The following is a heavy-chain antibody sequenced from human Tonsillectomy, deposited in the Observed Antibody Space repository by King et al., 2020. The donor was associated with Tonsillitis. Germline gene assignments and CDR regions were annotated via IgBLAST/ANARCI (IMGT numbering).Heavy chain of an antibody. CDR2: IRSSGRTK. CDR1: GFTFSDYY. J-gene: IGHJ4*02. CDR3: ARGMPGIAVAGLFDY. V-gene: IGHV3-11*01. Sequence: VQLVESGGGLVKPGGSLILSCAASGFTFSDYYMSWIRQAPGKGLEWVSYIRSSGRTKYYADFVKGRFTISRDNAKNSLYLQMNSLIADDTAVYYCARGMPGIAVAGLFDYWGQGTLVTVSS. D-gene: IGHD6-19*01.